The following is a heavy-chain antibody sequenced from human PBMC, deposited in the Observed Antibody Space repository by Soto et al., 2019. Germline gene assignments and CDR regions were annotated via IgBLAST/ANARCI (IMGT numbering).Heavy chain of an antibody. CDR3: SRGGDYGDHLGY. Sequence: QVQLVQSGAEVKKPGASVKLSCKASGYIFTRYYMYWVRQAPGQGLEWMGIINPSGGSPTYAQKCQGRVTMTSDTSTNTLYMQLSSLRSEETAVYYCSRGGDYGDHLGYWGQGSLVNVSS. CDR1: GYIFTRYY. D-gene: IGHD4-17*01. CDR2: INPSGGSP. J-gene: IGHJ4*02. V-gene: IGHV1-46*03.